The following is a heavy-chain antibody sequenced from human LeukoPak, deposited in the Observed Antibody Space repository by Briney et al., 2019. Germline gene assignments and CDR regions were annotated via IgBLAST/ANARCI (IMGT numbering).Heavy chain of an antibody. J-gene: IGHJ6*02. Sequence: VASVKVSCKASGGTFSSYAISWVRQVPGQGLEWMGGIIPIFGTANYAQKFQGRVTITADESTSTAYMELSSLRSEDTAVYYCARVSPAQVVPYYYGMDVWGQGTTVTVSS. V-gene: IGHV1-69*13. CDR1: GGTFSSYA. CDR3: ARVSPAQVVPYYYGMDV. CDR2: IIPIFGTA. D-gene: IGHD2-15*01.